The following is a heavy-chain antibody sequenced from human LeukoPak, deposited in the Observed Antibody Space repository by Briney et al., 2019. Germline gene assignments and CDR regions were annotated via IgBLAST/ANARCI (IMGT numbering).Heavy chain of an antibody. V-gene: IGHV3-30*18. J-gene: IGHJ4*02. D-gene: IGHD1-26*01. CDR2: ISYDGSNK. Sequence: PGRSLRLSCAASGFTFSSYGMHWVRQAPGKGLEWVAVISYDGSNKYYADSGKGRFTISRDNSKNTLYLQMNNLRAEDTAVYYCAKCRVGAANFDYWGQGTLVTVSS. CDR1: GFTFSSYG. CDR3: AKCRVGAANFDY.